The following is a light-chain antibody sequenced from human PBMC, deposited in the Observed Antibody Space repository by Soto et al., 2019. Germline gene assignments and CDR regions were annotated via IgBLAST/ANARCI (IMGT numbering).Light chain of an antibody. V-gene: IGKV3-20*01. CDR2: GAS. CDR3: QQSGSSLT. Sequence: EIVMTQSPATLSVSPGDSATLSCRASRSIGRNLAWHQQKPGQAPRLLIYGASGRATGIPDRFSGSGSGTDFTLTISRLEPEDFAVYYCQQSGSSLTFGGGTKVDIK. J-gene: IGKJ4*01. CDR1: RSIGRN.